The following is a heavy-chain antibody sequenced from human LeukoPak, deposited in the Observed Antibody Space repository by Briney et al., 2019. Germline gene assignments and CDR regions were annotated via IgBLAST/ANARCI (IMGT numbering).Heavy chain of an antibody. V-gene: IGHV1-2*02. CDR3: ARGALHCSGGSCYSVWFDP. J-gene: IGHJ5*02. Sequence: ASVKVSCKASGYTFTGYYMHWVRQAPGQGREWMGWINPNSGGTNYAQKFQGRVTMTRDTSLSTAYMELSRLRSDDTAVYYCARGALHCSGGSCYSVWFDPWGQGTLVTVSS. D-gene: IGHD2-15*01. CDR1: GYTFTGYY. CDR2: INPNSGGT.